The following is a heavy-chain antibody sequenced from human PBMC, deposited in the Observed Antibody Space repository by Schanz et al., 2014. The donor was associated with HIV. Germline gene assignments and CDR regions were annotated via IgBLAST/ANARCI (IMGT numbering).Heavy chain of an antibody. CDR3: TRGARDCSNGVCGGTYFDY. Sequence: QVQLVQSGAEVQKPGASVKVSCKASGYSFTSYDINWVRQATGQGLEWMGWVNPKSGNTGYAQKFQGRVTMTRNTSISTAYMELSSLGSDDTAVYYCTRGARDCSNGVCGGTYFDYWGQGTLVTVSS. J-gene: IGHJ4*02. CDR1: GYSFTSYD. CDR2: VNPKSGNT. V-gene: IGHV1-8*02. D-gene: IGHD2-8*01.